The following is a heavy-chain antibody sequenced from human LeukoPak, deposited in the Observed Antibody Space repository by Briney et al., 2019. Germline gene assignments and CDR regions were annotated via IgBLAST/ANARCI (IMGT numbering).Heavy chain of an antibody. J-gene: IGHJ3*02. CDR2: ISAYNGNT. CDR3: ARDRQQLDHDAFDI. Sequence: ASVKVSCKASGYTFTSYGISWVRQAPGQGLEWMGWISAYNGNTNYAQKLQGRATMTTDTSTSTAYMELRSLRSDDTAVYYCARDRQQLDHDAFDIWGQGTMVTVSS. V-gene: IGHV1-18*01. D-gene: IGHD6-13*01. CDR1: GYTFTSYG.